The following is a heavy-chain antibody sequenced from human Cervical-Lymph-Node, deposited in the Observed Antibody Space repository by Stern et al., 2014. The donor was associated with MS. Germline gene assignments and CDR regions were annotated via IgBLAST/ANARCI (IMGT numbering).Heavy chain of an antibody. CDR2: TVPIFERS. D-gene: IGHD4-23*01. V-gene: IGHV1-69*01. CDR3: AREHHGGNFAA. CDR1: GATFSTNG. Sequence: DQLVESGAEVKKPGSSVKVSCKGSGATFSTNGISWVRQGPGQGLEWMGATVPIFERSNYAQRFRGRVTITADESTSTSYMELTSLRSDDTGVYYCAREHHGGNFAAWGQGTLVTVSS. J-gene: IGHJ5*02.